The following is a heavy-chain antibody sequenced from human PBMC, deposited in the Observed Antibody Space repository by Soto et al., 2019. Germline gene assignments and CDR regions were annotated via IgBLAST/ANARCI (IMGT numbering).Heavy chain of an antibody. CDR1: GASISSGDYY. V-gene: IGHV4-39*07. CDR2: IYTKERT. Sequence: SETLSLTCTVSGASISSGDYYWSWIRQPPGKGLEWIGRIYTKERTNYNLSFRNRVTMSVDTSKNQFSLKLDAVTAADTAVYYCARDDYKDGGDNWFDPWGQGTLVTVSS. D-gene: IGHD3-16*01. J-gene: IGHJ5*02. CDR3: ARDDYKDGGDNWFDP.